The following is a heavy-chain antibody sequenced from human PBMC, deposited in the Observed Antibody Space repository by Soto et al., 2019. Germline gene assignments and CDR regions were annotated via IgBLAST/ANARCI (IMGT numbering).Heavy chain of an antibody. CDR2: ISSSSSYI. V-gene: IGHV3-21*01. J-gene: IGHJ4*02. Sequence: EVQLVESGGGLVKPGGSLRLSCAASGFTFSSYSMNWVRQAPGKGLEWVSSISSSSSYIYYADSVKGRFTISRDNAKNSLYLQMNSRRAEDTAVYYCARDRGDCSGGSCYSDYWGQGTLVTVSS. CDR1: GFTFSSYS. D-gene: IGHD2-15*01. CDR3: ARDRGDCSGGSCYSDY.